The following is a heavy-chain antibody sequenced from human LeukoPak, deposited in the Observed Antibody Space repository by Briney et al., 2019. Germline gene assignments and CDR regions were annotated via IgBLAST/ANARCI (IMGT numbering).Heavy chain of an antibody. CDR1: GFTFGDYA. V-gene: IGHV3-49*03. J-gene: IGHJ4*02. CDR3: TRGPGYCSGGSCYPY. CDR2: IRSKAYGGTT. D-gene: IGHD2-15*01. Sequence: SGRSLRLSCTASGFTFGDYAMSWFRQAPGKGLEWVGFIRSKAYGGTTEYAASVKGRFTISRDDSKSIAYLQMNSLKTEDTAVYYCTRGPGYCSGGSCYPYWGQGTLVTVSS.